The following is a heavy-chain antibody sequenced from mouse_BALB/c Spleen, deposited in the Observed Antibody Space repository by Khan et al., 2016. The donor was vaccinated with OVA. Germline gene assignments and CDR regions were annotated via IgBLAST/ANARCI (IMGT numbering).Heavy chain of an antibody. J-gene: IGHJ3*01. CDR2: ISTYYGDT. CDR1: GYTFTDFV. D-gene: IGHD1-3*01. V-gene: IGHV1S137*01. CDR3: VSGSGEYRFVY. Sequence: QVRLQQSGAELVRPGVSVKISCKGSGYTFTDFVMHWVKQSHAKSLEWIGVISTYYGDTTHNQKFKGKATMTVDKSSSTAYMELARLTSEDSAIYYCVSGSGEYRFVYWGQGTLVTVSA.